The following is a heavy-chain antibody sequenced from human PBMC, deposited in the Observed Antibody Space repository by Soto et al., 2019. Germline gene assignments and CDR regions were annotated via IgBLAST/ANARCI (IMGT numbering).Heavy chain of an antibody. Sequence: QLQLQESGSGLVKPSQTLSLTCAVSGGSISSGGYSWSWIRQPPGKGLEWIGYIYHSGSTYYNPCLKSRVTISVDRSKNQFSLKLSSVTAADTAVYYCARDRGEGFGEGGGMDVWGQGTTVTVSS. J-gene: IGHJ6*02. CDR1: GGSISSGGYS. CDR2: IYHSGST. CDR3: ARDRGEGFGEGGGMDV. V-gene: IGHV4-30-2*01. D-gene: IGHD3-10*01.